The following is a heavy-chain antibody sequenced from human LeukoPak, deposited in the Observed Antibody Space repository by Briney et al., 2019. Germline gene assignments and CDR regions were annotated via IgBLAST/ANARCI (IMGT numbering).Heavy chain of an antibody. D-gene: IGHD3-22*01. Sequence: PGGSLRLSCAASGFTVTNAWMNWVRQAPGKGLEWVANIKQDGSEKYYVDSVKGRFTISRDNAKNSLYLQMNSLRAEDTAVYYCARQLIYYYDSSGYDNYPDYWGQGTLVTVSS. V-gene: IGHV3-7*01. CDR3: ARQLIYYYDSSGYDNYPDY. CDR2: IKQDGSEK. CDR1: GFTVTNAW. J-gene: IGHJ4*02.